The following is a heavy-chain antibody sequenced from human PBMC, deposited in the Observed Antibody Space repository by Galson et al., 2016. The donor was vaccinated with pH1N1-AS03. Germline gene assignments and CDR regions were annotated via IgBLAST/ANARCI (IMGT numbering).Heavy chain of an antibody. J-gene: IGHJ4*02. CDR2: INPSGGTT. Sequence: SVKVSCKASGYTFTNYFMHWVRQAPGQGLEWMGVINPSGGTTRYAQKFQGRVTMTRDTSTSTVYMELSRLRSADTAVYYCARTLAEMATISFDYWGRGVMVTVSS. CDR1: GYTFTNYF. D-gene: IGHD5-24*01. V-gene: IGHV1-46*01. CDR3: ARTLAEMATISFDY.